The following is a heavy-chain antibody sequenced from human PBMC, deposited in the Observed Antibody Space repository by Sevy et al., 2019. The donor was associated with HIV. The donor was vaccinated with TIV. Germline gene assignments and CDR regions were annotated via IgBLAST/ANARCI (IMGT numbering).Heavy chain of an antibody. V-gene: IGHV3-33*01. CDR1: GFTLRNYG. CDR2: IWNDMTNK. CDR3: ASLPNNYYDRGGYSGDDAFDF. J-gene: IGHJ3*01. D-gene: IGHD3-22*01. Sequence: GGSLRLSCVASGFTLRNYGMHWVRQAPGKGLEWVATIWNDMTNKYYADSAKGRFTISRDNSKNTLYLQMNSLRAEDTALYYCASLPNNYYDRGGYSGDDAFDFWGQGTMVTVSS.